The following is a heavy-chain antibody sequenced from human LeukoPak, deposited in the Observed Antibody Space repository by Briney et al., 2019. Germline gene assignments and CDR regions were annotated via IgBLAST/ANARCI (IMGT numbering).Heavy chain of an antibody. CDR2: INTYNGNT. CDR3: ARAQATVAGTGCFAP. V-gene: IGHV1-18*01. J-gene: IGHJ5*02. Sequence: ASVKVSCKASGYSFTTDGITWVRQAPGQGLEWMGWINTYNGNTNYVQKFQGRVTMTTDTSTSTAYMELRSLRFDDTAVYYCARAQATVAGTGCFAPWGQGTLVTVSS. CDR1: GYSFTTDG. D-gene: IGHD6-19*01.